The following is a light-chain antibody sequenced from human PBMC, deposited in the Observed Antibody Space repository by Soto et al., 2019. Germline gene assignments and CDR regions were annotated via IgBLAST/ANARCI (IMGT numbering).Light chain of an antibody. Sequence: EIVLTQSPGTLSLSPGERATLSCRASQSVSSSLAWYQQKVGQAPRLLIHGVSSRATGIPDRFSGSGSGTDFTLTISRLEPEDFAVYYCQQYGGSPRTFGQGTKVEVK. CDR1: QSVSSS. CDR2: GVS. V-gene: IGKV3-20*01. J-gene: IGKJ1*01. CDR3: QQYGGSPRT.